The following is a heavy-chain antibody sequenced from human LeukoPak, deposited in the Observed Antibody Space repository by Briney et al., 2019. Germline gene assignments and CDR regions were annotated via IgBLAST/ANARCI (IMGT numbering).Heavy chain of an antibody. D-gene: IGHD6-13*01. CDR1: GYSISSGYY. J-gene: IGHJ1*01. Sequence: SETLSLTCTVSGYSISSGYYWGWIRQPPGKWLEWIGSIYHSGTTYYNPSLKSRVTISVDTSKNQFSLKLNSVTAADTAVYYCARGTEYFQHWGQGTLVTVSS. CDR2: IYHSGTT. V-gene: IGHV4-38-2*02. CDR3: ARGTEYFQH.